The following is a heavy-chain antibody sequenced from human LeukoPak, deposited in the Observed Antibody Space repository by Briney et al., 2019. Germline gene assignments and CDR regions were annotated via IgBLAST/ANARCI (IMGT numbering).Heavy chain of an antibody. Sequence: SETLSLTCGVYGGSFSGYYWSWIRQPPGKGLGWIGEINHLGSTNYNPSLKSRVTISVDTSKNQFSLKLSSVTAADTAVYYCARGRELLSFDYWGQGTLVTVSS. CDR2: INHLGST. V-gene: IGHV4-34*01. J-gene: IGHJ4*02. CDR1: GGSFSGYY. CDR3: ARGRELLSFDY. D-gene: IGHD1-26*01.